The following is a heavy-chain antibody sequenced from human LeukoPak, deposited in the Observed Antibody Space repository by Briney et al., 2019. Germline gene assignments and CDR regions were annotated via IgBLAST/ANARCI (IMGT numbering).Heavy chain of an antibody. J-gene: IGHJ4*02. CDR1: GFTFSSYA. Sequence: GASLRLSCAASGFTFSSYAMSWLRPAPGKGLEWVSAISGSGGSTYYAYSVKGPFTISRDNSKSTLYLQMNSMKAKETAVYYCTKGRYTAFDYWGQGTLVTVSS. CDR3: TKGRYTAFDY. V-gene: IGHV3-23*01. CDR2: ISGSGGST. D-gene: IGHD1-1*01.